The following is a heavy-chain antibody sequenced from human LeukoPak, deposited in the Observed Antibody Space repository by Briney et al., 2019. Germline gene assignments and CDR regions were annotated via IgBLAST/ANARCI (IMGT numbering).Heavy chain of an antibody. V-gene: IGHV3-30*02. J-gene: IGHJ6*03. CDR2: IRYDGSNK. CDR1: GFTFSSYG. Sequence: GGSLRLSCAASGFTFSSYGMHWVRQAPGKGLEWVAFIRYDGSNKYYADSVKGRFTISRDNAKNSLYLQMNSLRAEDTAVYYCARAAHLDYYDSSGYYHYYYYMDVWGKGTTVTISS. CDR3: ARAAHLDYYDSSGYYHYYYYMDV. D-gene: IGHD3-22*01.